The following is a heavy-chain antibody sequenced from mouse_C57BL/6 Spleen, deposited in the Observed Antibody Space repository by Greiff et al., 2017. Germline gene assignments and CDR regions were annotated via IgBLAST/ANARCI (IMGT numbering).Heavy chain of an antibody. CDR1: GYSFTDYN. V-gene: IGHV1-39*01. CDR3: ANYGSSYGHCDY. CDR2: LNPNYSTN. J-gene: IGHJ2*01. D-gene: IGHD1-1*01. Sequence: EVQLQQSGPELVKPGASVKISCKASGYSFTDYNMNWVKPSNGKSLEWIGELNPNYSTNSYNQKFKGKATLTVDQSSSTAYMQLNSLTTEDSAVYYCANYGSSYGHCDYWGQGTTLTVSS.